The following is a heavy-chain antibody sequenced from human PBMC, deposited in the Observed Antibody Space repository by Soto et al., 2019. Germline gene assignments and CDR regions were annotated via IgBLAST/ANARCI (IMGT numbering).Heavy chain of an antibody. CDR2: IMPMCGIA. D-gene: IGHD2-2*01. CDR3: ASASGRSDIVTAALSAIDG. CDR1: GGTFNRYT. V-gene: IGHV1-69*02. J-gene: IGHJ6*02. Sequence: QVQLVQSGAEVKKPGSSVKVSCKGSGGTFNRYTITWEGQAPGQGLEWMGRIMPMCGIASYAQNFQGGVTVTADKTTSTAYMTLSSLRSEDTAVYYCASASGRSDIVTAALSAIDGWGQVTTFTVSS.